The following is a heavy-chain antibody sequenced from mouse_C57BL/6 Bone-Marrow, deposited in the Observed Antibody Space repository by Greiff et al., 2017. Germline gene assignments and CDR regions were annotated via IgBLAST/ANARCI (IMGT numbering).Heavy chain of an antibody. D-gene: IGHD1-1*01. V-gene: IGHV1-80*01. J-gene: IGHJ1*03. Sequence: QVQLKESGAELVKPGASVKISCKASGYAFSSYWMNWVKQRPGKGLEWIGQIYPGDGDTNYNGKFKGKATLTADTSSSTAYMQLSSLTSEDSAVYFCARRGYGSSPWYFDVWGTGTTVTVSS. CDR1: GYAFSSYW. CDR3: ARRGYGSSPWYFDV. CDR2: IYPGDGDT.